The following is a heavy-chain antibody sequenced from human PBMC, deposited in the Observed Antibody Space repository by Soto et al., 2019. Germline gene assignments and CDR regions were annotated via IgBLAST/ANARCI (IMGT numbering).Heavy chain of an antibody. D-gene: IGHD3-10*01. CDR1: GYTFTSYG. CDR3: AKDYYGSGSYASYYYYGMDV. Sequence: QVQLVQSGAEVKKPGASVKVSCKASGYTFTSYGISWVRQAPGQGLEWMGWISAYNGNTNYAQKLQGRVTMTTDTSXXTXYXXLRGLRSDDTAVNYCAKDYYGSGSYASYYYYGMDVWGQGTTVTVSS. J-gene: IGHJ6*02. CDR2: ISAYNGNT. V-gene: IGHV1-18*01.